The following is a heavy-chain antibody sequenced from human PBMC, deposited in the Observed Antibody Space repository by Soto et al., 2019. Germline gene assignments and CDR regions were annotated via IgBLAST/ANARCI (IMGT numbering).Heavy chain of an antibody. Sequence: EVQLLESGGGLVQPGGSLRLSCAASGFTFSNYPMSWVRQAAGKGPEWVSAISGSGGSAYYADSVKGRFTISRDNSKNTLSLPMNSLRAEDTAVYYCAISVADFDCWGQGSLVTVSS. CDR1: GFTFSNYP. V-gene: IGHV3-23*01. CDR3: AISVADFDC. J-gene: IGHJ4*02. CDR2: ISGSGGSA. D-gene: IGHD6-19*01.